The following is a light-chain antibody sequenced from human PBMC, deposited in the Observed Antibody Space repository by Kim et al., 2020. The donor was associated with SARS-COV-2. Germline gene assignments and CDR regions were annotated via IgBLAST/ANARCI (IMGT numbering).Light chain of an antibody. CDR3: QQRYSWPVT. CDR1: QSVSSQ. Sequence: LSPGERATLSCRASQSVSSQLAWYQQTPGQAPRLLMYDVSNRATGIPDRFSGSGSGTDFTLTISSLEPEDFALYYCQQRYSWPVTFGQGTKVNIK. CDR2: DVS. V-gene: IGKV3-11*01. J-gene: IGKJ1*01.